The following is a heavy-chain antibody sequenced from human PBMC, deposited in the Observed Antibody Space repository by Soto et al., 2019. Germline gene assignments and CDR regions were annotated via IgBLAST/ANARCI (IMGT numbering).Heavy chain of an antibody. V-gene: IGHV5-51*01. CDR3: ARQSCLGSVCYSLLPFDY. D-gene: IGHD2-21*02. J-gene: IGHJ4*02. Sequence: GESLKISCNGSVYQFTVYCIGLVLQIAGKGLDCIWIIYPCDSDTTYSPSFQGQVTISADKSTKTAYLQWSSLKASDTAMYYCARQSCLGSVCYSLLPFDYWGLGPQAIVST. CDR2: IYPCDSDT. CDR1: VYQFTVYC.